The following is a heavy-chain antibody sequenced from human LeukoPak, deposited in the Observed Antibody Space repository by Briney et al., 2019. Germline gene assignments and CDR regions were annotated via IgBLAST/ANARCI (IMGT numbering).Heavy chain of an antibody. CDR3: ARTVGTGVFQH. CDR1: GGSISSGDYY. V-gene: IGHV4-30-4*01. D-gene: IGHD4-23*01. Sequence: SQTLSLTCTVSGGSISSGDYYWSWIRQPPGKGLEWIGYIYYSGGTYYNPSLKSRVTISVDTSKNQFSLKLSSVTAVDTAVYYCARTVGTGVFQHWGQGTLVTVSS. CDR2: IYYSGGT. J-gene: IGHJ1*01.